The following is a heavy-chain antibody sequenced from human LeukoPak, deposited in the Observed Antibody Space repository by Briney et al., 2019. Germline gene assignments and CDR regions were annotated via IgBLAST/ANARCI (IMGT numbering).Heavy chain of an antibody. CDR1: GYTFTGYY. V-gene: IGHV1-2*06. CDR3: ARDLSSTPNWEFDY. D-gene: IGHD7-27*01. Sequence: ASVKVSCKASGYTFTGYYMHWVRQAPGQGLEWMGRINPSSGVTEYAQNFQGRVAMSRDTSISTASMELSWLTSDDTAVYYCARDLSSTPNWEFDYWGQGTLVTVSS. J-gene: IGHJ4*02. CDR2: INPSSGVT.